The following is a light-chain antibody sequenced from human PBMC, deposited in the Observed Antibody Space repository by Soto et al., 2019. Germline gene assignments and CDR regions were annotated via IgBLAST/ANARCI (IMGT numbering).Light chain of an antibody. CDR1: SSDVGGYNY. J-gene: IGLJ1*01. V-gene: IGLV2-14*03. CDR3: SSYTTSNTRQIV. Sequence: QSVLTRPASVSGSPGHSITISCTGTSSDVGGYNYVSWYQHHPGKAPKLMIYDVSNRPSGVSNRFSGSKSGNTASLAISGLQPEDEADYYCSSYTTSNTRQIVLGTGTKVTVL. CDR2: DVS.